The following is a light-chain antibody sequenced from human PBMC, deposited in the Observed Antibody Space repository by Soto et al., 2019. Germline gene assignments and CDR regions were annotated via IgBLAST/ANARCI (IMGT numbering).Light chain of an antibody. V-gene: IGKV3-20*01. CDR1: QSVSSSY. J-gene: IGKJ1*01. CDR2: GAS. Sequence: DIVLTQSPGTLSLSPGERATLSCRASQSVSSSYLAWYQQKPGQAPRLLIYGASSRATGIPDRFSGSGSGTDFTLTISRLEPEDFAVYYCQQYSSEPRTFGQGTKVEIK. CDR3: QQYSSEPRT.